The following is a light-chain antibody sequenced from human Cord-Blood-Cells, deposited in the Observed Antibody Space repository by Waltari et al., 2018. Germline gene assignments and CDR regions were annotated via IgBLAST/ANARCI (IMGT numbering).Light chain of an antibody. V-gene: IGKV3-11*01. CDR2: DAS. Sequence: EIVLTQSPATVSLSPGERATLSCRASQGVSCYLASYQQKPGQAPRLLIYDASTRATGIPARFSGSGSVTDFTLTISSLEPEDFAVYYCQQRSNWPPLTFGGGTKVEIK. J-gene: IGKJ4*01. CDR1: QGVSCY. CDR3: QQRSNWPPLT.